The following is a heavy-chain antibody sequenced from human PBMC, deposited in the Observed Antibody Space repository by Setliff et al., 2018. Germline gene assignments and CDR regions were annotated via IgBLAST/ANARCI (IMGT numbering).Heavy chain of an antibody. D-gene: IGHD6-25*01. CDR3: ARSPANGGHDAFDV. Sequence: PGESLRLSCAASGFTFRTYSMHWVRQAPGKGLVWVSSISPYSDYIYYADSLKGRFTISRDNAKNSLYLQMNSLGAEDTAVYFCARSPANGGHDAFDVWGQGTMVTVSS. V-gene: IGHV3-21*06. CDR1: GFTFRTYS. CDR2: ISPYSDYI. J-gene: IGHJ3*01.